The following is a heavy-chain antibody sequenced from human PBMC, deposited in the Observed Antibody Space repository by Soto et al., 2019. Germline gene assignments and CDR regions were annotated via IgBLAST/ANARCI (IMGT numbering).Heavy chain of an antibody. D-gene: IGHD3-9*01. J-gene: IGHJ6*02. Sequence: QVQLVESGGGVVQPGRSLRLSCAASGFTFSSYGMHWVRQAPGKGLEWVAVISYDGSSKYYADSVKGRFTISRDKSKNTLYLQMNSLRAEDTAVYYCAKELRYFDWSVYGMDVWGQGTTVTVTS. CDR2: ISYDGSSK. CDR1: GFTFSSYG. V-gene: IGHV3-30*18. CDR3: AKELRYFDWSVYGMDV.